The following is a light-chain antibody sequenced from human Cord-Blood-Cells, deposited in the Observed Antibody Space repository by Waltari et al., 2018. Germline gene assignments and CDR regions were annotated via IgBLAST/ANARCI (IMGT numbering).Light chain of an antibody. CDR2: AAS. CDR3: QQSYSTPCS. Sequence: DIQMTQSPSSLSASVGDRVTITCRASQSISSYLNWYQQKPGKAPKLLIYAASSLQSGVPSRFSGSGSGTDFTLTISSLQPEDSATYYCQQSYSTPCSFGQWTKLEI. V-gene: IGKV1-39*01. J-gene: IGKJ2*04. CDR1: QSISSY.